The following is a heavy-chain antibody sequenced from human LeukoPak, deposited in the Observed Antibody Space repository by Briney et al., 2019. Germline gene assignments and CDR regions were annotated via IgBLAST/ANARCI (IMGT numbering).Heavy chain of an antibody. V-gene: IGHV4-39*07. Sequence: SETLSLTCTVSGGSVSSSSYYWGWVRQPPGKGLEWIGSIYYSGSAHYNPSLKSRVTISVDTSKNQFSLKLSSVTAADTAVYYCARDFVRGKIVATTLADYWGQGTLVTVSS. CDR1: GGSVSSSSYY. D-gene: IGHD5-12*01. CDR3: ARDFVRGKIVATTLADY. J-gene: IGHJ4*02. CDR2: IYYSGSA.